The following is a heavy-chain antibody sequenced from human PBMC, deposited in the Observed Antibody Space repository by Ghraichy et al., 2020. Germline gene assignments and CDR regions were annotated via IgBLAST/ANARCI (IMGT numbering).Heavy chain of an antibody. J-gene: IGHJ5*02. Sequence: ASVKVSCKASGYTFTSYDINWVRQATGQGLEWMGWMNPNSGNTGYAQKFQGRVTMTRNTSISTAYMELSSLRSEDTAVYYCARGLGVELLWFGELFGSPLNWFDPWGQGTLVTVSS. D-gene: IGHD3-10*01. CDR1: GYTFTSYD. CDR3: ARGLGVELLWFGELFGSPLNWFDP. V-gene: IGHV1-8*01. CDR2: MNPNSGNT.